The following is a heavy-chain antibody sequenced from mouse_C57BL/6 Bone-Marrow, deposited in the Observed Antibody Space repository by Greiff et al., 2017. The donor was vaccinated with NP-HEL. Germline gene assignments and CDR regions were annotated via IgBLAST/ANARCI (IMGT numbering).Heavy chain of an antibody. CDR1: GYTFTSYW. V-gene: IGHV1-59*01. CDR3: ARAGWLLQGY. Sequence: VQLQQPGAELVRPGTSVKLSCKASGYTFTSYWMHWVKQRPGQGLEWIGVIDPSDSYTNYNQKFKGKATLTVDTSSSTAYMQISSLKSEDSAVYYCARAGWLLQGYWGQGTTLTVSA. J-gene: IGHJ2*01. CDR2: IDPSDSYT. D-gene: IGHD2-3*01.